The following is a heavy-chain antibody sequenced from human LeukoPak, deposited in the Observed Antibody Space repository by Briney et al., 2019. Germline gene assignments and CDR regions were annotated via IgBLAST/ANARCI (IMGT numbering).Heavy chain of an antibody. D-gene: IGHD6-19*01. CDR1: GFTVSSNY. Sequence: GGSLRLSCAASGFTVSSNYMSWVRQAPGKGLEWVSVIYSGGSTYYADSVKGRFTISRDNSKNTLYLQMNSLRAEDTAVYYCAREVAGERNYYYYYYGMDVWGQGTTVTVSS. J-gene: IGHJ6*02. CDR2: IYSGGST. V-gene: IGHV3-53*01. CDR3: AREVAGERNYYYYYYGMDV.